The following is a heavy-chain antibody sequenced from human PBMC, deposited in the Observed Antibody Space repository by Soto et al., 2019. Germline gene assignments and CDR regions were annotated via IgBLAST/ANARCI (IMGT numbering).Heavy chain of an antibody. CDR2: SYYSGST. J-gene: IGHJ4*02. V-gene: IGHV4-30-4*01. CDR3: AGDNRSNWNRRFDY. CDR1: GGSISSGDYY. Sequence: QVQLQESGPGLVKPSQTLSLTCTVSGGSISSGDYYWSWIRQPPGKGLEWIGYSYYSGSTYYNPALKNRITISVGTSKNQFSLKLSSVTDADSAVYYCAGDNRSNWNRRFDYWGQGTLVTVSS. D-gene: IGHD1-20*01.